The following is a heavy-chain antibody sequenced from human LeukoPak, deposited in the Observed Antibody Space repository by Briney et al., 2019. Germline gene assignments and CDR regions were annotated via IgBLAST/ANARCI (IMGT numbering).Heavy chain of an antibody. Sequence: GASVKVSCKASGYTFTGYYMHWVRQAPGQGLEWMGWINPNSGGTNYAQKFQGRVTMTRDTSISTAYMELSRLRSDDTAVYYCARESSVIRLNYYGMDVWGQGTTVTVSS. V-gene: IGHV1-2*02. D-gene: IGHD3-16*02. CDR1: GYTFTGYY. J-gene: IGHJ6*02. CDR2: INPNSGGT. CDR3: ARESSVIRLNYYGMDV.